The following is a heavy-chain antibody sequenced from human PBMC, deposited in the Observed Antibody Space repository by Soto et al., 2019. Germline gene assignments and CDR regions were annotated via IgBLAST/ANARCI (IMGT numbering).Heavy chain of an antibody. CDR1: GFTFNNYA. CDR3: ANDRLAGNFDY. J-gene: IGHJ4*02. Sequence: EVQVLDSGGGLVQPGGSLRLSCAASGFTFNNYAMNWVRQAPGKGLEWVATISATGGSTYYADSVKGRFTISRNNSKNTLYLQMNGLRVEDTAVYYCANDRLAGNFDYWGQGTQVTVSS. V-gene: IGHV3-23*01. CDR2: ISATGGST.